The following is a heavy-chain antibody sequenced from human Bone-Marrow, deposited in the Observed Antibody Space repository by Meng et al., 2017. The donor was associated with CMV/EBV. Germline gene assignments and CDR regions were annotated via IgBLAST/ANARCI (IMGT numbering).Heavy chain of an antibody. Sequence: SETLSLTCTVSGGSISSSSYYWGWIRQPPGKGLEWIGSIYYSGSTYYNPSLKSRVTISVDTSKNQFSLKLSSVTAADTAVYYCARHRQYYYDSSGPLDYWGQGNLVNVDS. CDR2: IYYSGST. CDR1: GGSISSSSYY. D-gene: IGHD3-22*01. J-gene: IGHJ4*02. CDR3: ARHRQYYYDSSGPLDY. V-gene: IGHV4-39*01.